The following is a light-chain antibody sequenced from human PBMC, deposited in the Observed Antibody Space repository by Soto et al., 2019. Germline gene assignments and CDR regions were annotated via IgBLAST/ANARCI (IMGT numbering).Light chain of an antibody. Sequence: DIQMTQSPATLSASFGDSVTITCRASQSISNWLAWYQLKPGKAPKLLIHEASNLQSGVPSTFSGSGSGTDFTLTITSLQPEDFATYYCQQYKSYWTFGQGTKVDIK. CDR3: QQYKSYWT. CDR1: QSISNW. V-gene: IGKV1-5*03. J-gene: IGKJ1*01. CDR2: EAS.